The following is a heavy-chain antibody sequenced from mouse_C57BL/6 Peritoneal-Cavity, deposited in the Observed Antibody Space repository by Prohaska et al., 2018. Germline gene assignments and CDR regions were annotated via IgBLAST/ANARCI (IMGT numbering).Heavy chain of an antibody. CDR1: GFTISGFW. J-gene: IGHJ1*03. D-gene: IGHD2-1*01. CDR2: IKSDVSAI. CDR3: MRYGNYWYFDV. V-gene: IGHV11-2*01. Sequence: EVQLLEPGGGLVQPGGSRGLACEGSGFTISGFWMSWVRQTLGKTLEWIGKIKSDVSAINYAPSIKDRFTIFRDNDKSTLYLQMSNVRSEDTATYFCMRYGNYWYFDVWGTGTTVTVSS.